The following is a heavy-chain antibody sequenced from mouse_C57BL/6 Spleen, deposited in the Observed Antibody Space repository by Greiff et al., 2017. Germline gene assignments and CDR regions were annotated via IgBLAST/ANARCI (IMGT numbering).Heavy chain of an antibody. V-gene: IGHV1-59*01. CDR3: ARGHGSRDWFAY. J-gene: IGHJ3*01. Sequence: QVQLQQPGAELVRPGTSVKLSCKASGYTFTSYWMHWVKQRPGQGLEWIGVIDPSDSYTNYNQKFKGKATLTADTAASTAYMQLSSLTSEDSAVYYCARGHGSRDWFAYWGQGTLVTVSA. CDR1: GYTFTSYW. D-gene: IGHD1-1*01. CDR2: IDPSDSYT.